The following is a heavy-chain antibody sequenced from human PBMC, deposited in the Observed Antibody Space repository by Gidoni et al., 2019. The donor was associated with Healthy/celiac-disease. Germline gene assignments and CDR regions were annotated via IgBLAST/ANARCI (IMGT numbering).Heavy chain of an antibody. Sequence: EGQQVESGGGLVQPGGSLRLSCAASGFTFSSYEMNWVRQAPGKGLEWVSYISSSGSTIYYADSVKGRFTISRDNAKNSLYLQMNSLRAEDTAVYYCARDHDGVRFEYWGQGTLVTVSS. CDR1: GFTFSSYE. V-gene: IGHV3-48*03. D-gene: IGHD4-17*01. J-gene: IGHJ4*02. CDR3: ARDHDGVRFEY. CDR2: ISSSGSTI.